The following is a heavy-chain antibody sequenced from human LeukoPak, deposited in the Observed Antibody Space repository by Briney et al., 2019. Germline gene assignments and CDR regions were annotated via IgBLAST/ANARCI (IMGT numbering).Heavy chain of an antibody. CDR3: ARLSGSYWPAGY. V-gene: IGHV4-39*01. J-gene: IGHJ4*02. CDR1: GGSISISSYY. Sequence: SETLSLTCTVSGGSISISSYYWGWIRQPPGKGLEWIGSIYYSGSTYYNPSLKSRVTMSVDTSKTQFPLKLSSVTAADTAVYYCARLSGSYWPAGYWGQGTLVTVSS. CDR2: IYYSGST. D-gene: IGHD1-26*01.